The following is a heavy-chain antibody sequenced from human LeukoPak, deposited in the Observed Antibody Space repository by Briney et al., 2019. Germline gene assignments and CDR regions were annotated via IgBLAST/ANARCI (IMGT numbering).Heavy chain of an antibody. CDR3: ARGPGETYYYDSSGYPLDY. D-gene: IGHD3-22*01. J-gene: IGHJ4*02. CDR2: IYYSGST. V-gene: IGHV4-59*01. CDR1: GGSISGYY. Sequence: PSETLSLTCTVSGGSISGYYWSWIRQPPGKGLEWIGYIYYSGSTNYNPSLKSRVTISVDTSKNQFSLKLSSVTAADTAVYYCARGPGETYYYDSSGYPLDYWGQGTLVTVSS.